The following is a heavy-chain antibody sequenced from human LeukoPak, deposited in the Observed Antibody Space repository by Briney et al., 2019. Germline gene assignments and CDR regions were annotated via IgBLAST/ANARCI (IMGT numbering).Heavy chain of an antibody. J-gene: IGHJ4*02. D-gene: IGHD3-9*01. CDR1: GFTFSRHS. CDR2: ISWNSGSI. CDR3: AKDKHYDILTGYHGIDY. V-gene: IGHV3-9*01. Sequence: GGSLRLSCAASGFTFSRHSINWVRQAPGKGLEWVSGISWNSGSIGYADSVKGRFTISRDNAKNSLYLQMNSLRAEDTALYYCAKDKHYDILTGYHGIDYWGQGTLVTVSS.